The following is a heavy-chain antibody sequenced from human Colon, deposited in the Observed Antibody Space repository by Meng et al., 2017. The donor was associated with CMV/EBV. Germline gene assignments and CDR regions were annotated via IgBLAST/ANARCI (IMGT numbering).Heavy chain of an antibody. D-gene: IGHD1-26*01. CDR3: ARAPYSGIHLTNDY. Sequence: ASVKVSCKASGYTFTGYFIHWFRQAPGQGLEWMGWINTNSGDAYYAEKFQGRVTVTRDTSITTDYMQLGRLKSDDTAVYFCARAPYSGIHLTNDYWGQGTLVTVSS. J-gene: IGHJ4*02. V-gene: IGHV1-2*02. CDR2: INTNSGDA. CDR1: GYTFTGYF.